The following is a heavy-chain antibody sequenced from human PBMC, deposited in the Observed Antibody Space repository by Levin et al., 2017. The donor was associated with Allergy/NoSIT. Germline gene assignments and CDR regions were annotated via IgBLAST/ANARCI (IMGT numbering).Heavy chain of an antibody. V-gene: IGHV4-59*01. CDR2: IYYSGST. CDR3: ARRSGSFIPHYYYYYMDV. CDR1: GGSISSYY. J-gene: IGHJ6*03. D-gene: IGHD3-10*01. Sequence: SQTLSLTCTVSGGSISSYYWSWIRQPPGKGLEWIGYIYYSGSTNYNPSLKSRVTISVDTSKNQFSLKLSSVTAADTAVYYCARRSGSFIPHYYYYYMDVWGKGTTVTVSS.